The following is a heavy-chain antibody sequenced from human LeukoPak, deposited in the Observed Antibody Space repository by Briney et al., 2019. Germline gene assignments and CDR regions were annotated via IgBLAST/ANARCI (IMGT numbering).Heavy chain of an antibody. CDR3: ASRGDYGPGGDY. CDR2: ISYDGSNK. D-gene: IGHD4/OR15-4a*01. Sequence: PGGSLRLSCEASGFTFSSYAMHWVRQAPGKGLEWVAVISYDGSNKYYADSVKGRFTISRDNSKNTLYLQMNSLRAEDTAVYYCASRGDYGPGGDYWGQGTLVTVSS. V-gene: IGHV3-30*04. CDR1: GFTFSSYA. J-gene: IGHJ4*02.